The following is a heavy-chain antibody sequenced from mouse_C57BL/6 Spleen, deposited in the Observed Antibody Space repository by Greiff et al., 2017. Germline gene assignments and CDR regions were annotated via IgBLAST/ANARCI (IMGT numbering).Heavy chain of an antibody. V-gene: IGHV6-3*01. CDR3: IPYKDYYAMDY. Sequence: DVKLQESGGGLVQPGGSMKLSCVASGFTFSNYWMNWVRQSPEKGLEWVAQIRLKSDNYATHYAESVKGRFTISRDDSKSSVYLQMNNLRAEDTGIYYCIPYKDYYAMDYWGQGTSVTVSS. CDR2: IRLKSDNYAT. J-gene: IGHJ4*01. D-gene: IGHD1-3*01. CDR1: GFTFSNYW.